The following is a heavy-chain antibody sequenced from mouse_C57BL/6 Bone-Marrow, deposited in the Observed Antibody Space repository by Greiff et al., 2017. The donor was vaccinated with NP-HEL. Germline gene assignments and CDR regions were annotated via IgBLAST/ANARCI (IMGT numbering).Heavy chain of an antibody. Sequence: EVMLVESGGGLVKPGGSLKLSCAASGFTFSSYTMSWVRQTPEKRLEWVATISGGGGNTYYPDSVKGRFTISRDNAKNTLYLQMSSLRSEDTALYYCASGLGPWFAYWGQGTLVTVSA. CDR3: ASGLGPWFAY. CDR1: GFTFSSYT. CDR2: ISGGGGNT. J-gene: IGHJ3*01. D-gene: IGHD4-1*01. V-gene: IGHV5-9*01.